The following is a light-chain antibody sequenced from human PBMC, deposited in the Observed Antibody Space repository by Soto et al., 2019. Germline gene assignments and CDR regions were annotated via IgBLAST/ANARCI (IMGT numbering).Light chain of an antibody. CDR3: QQIYNNPVT. CDR1: QYIFTF. CDR2: AAS. V-gene: IGKV1-39*01. Sequence: DIQMTQSPSSLSASVGDTVTITCRASQYIFTFLNWYQHKPGRAPKLLIFAASNLQSGVPSRFSGSGSGTDFTLTIGGLHPEDFATYYCQQIYNNPVTFGGGTKVDNK. J-gene: IGKJ4*01.